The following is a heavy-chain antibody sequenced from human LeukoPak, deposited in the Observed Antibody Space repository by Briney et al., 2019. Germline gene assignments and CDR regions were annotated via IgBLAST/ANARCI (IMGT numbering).Heavy chain of an antibody. CDR2: ISWNSGYI. CDR3: AKDPHYNTLSGYFDY. CDR1: GFTFDDYA. Sequence: GGSLRLSCAASGFTFDDYATHWVRQGPGKGLEWVSGISWNSGYIGYADSVKGRFTISRDNAKNSLYLQMNSLTAEDTALYYCAKDPHYNTLSGYFDYWGQGTLVTVSS. D-gene: IGHD3-10*01. V-gene: IGHV3-9*01. J-gene: IGHJ4*02.